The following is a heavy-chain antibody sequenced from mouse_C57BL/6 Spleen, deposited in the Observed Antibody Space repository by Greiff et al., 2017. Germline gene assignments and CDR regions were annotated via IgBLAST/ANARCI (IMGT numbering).Heavy chain of an antibody. CDR2: IDPSDSYT. D-gene: IGHD4-1*01. Sequence: VQLQQPGAELVMPGASVKLSCKASGYTFTSYWMHWVKQRPGQGLEWIGEIDPSDSYTNYNQKFKGKSTLTVDKSSSTAYMQLSSLTSEDSAVYYCARSANWEGYFDVWGTGTTVTVSS. V-gene: IGHV1-69*01. CDR1: GYTFTSYW. CDR3: ARSANWEGYFDV. J-gene: IGHJ1*03.